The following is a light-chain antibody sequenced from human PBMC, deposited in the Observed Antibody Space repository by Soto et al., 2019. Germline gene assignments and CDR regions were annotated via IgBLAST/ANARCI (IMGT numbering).Light chain of an antibody. CDR3: QQYNNWWT. CDR1: QSVSNS. Sequence: EIVMTQSPATLSVSPGERATLSCRASQSVSNSLAWYQQKPGQAPRLLIYGASTRATGIPARFSGSGSGTEFTLTISSLQSGDFAVYYCQQYNNWWTFGQGTKVDIK. CDR2: GAS. V-gene: IGKV3-15*01. J-gene: IGKJ1*01.